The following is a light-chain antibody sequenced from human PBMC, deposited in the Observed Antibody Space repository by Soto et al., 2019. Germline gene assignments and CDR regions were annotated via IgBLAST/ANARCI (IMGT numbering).Light chain of an antibody. CDR1: SSDVGGYNY. CDR3: SSYTSSRAYV. Sequence: QSVLTQPASVSGSPGQSITISCTGTSSDVGGYNYVSWYQQQSGKAPKLMIHEVSNRPSGVSSRLSGSKSGNTASLTISGLQAEDEADCYCSSYTSSRAYVFGIGTKVTVL. J-gene: IGLJ1*01. V-gene: IGLV2-14*01. CDR2: EVS.